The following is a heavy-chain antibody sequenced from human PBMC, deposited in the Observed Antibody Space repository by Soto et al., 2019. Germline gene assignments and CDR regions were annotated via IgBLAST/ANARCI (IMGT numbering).Heavy chain of an antibody. CDR1: GFTFSSYS. J-gene: IGHJ4*02. CDR3: ARFIYLWTGGFDD. CDR2: ISTSSDYI. V-gene: IGHV3-21*01. Sequence: EVQLVESGGGLVKPGGSLRLSCAASGFTFSSYSMNWVRQAPGKGLEWVSSISTSSDYIYYADSVKGRFTISRDNAKNSLYLQMTSLRAEDTAVYYCARFIYLWTGGFDDWGQGTLVTVSS. D-gene: IGHD2-2*02.